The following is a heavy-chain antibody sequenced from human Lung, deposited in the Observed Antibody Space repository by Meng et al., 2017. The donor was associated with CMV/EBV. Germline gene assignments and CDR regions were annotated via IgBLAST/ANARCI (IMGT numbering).Heavy chain of an antibody. CDR3: ARVGLVTIFGVVKGMDV. Sequence: GGSLRLSCAASGFTFSSYSMNWVRQAPGKGLEWVSYISSSSSTIYYADSVKGRFTISRDNAKNSLYLQMNSLRAEDTAVYYCARVGLVTIFGVVKGMDVWGQGTTVTVSS. D-gene: IGHD3-3*01. CDR2: ISSSSSTI. CDR1: GFTFSSYS. J-gene: IGHJ6*02. V-gene: IGHV3-48*04.